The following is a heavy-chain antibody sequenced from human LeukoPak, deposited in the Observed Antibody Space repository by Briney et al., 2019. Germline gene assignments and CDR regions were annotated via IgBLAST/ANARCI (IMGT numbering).Heavy chain of an antibody. Sequence: GGSLRLSCAASGFTFSNYWMHWVRQGPGKGLVWVSRISNDGRSTTYADSVKGRFTVSRDNARNTMYLQMNSLRAEDTAVYYCARIDTFDYLGQGTLVTVSS. CDR2: ISNDGRST. CDR1: GFTFSNYW. J-gene: IGHJ4*02. D-gene: IGHD3-9*01. V-gene: IGHV3-74*01. CDR3: ARIDTFDY.